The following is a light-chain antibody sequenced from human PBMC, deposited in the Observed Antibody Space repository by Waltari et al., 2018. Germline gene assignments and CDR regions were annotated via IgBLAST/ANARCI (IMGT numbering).Light chain of an antibody. CDR3: QQYNNWLLLT. CDR1: QSVSSN. J-gene: IGKJ4*01. V-gene: IGKV3-15*01. CDR2: GAT. Sequence: EVVMTKSPATLSVSPGDRATLSCRASQSVSSNLAWYQQKPGQAPRLLVHGATTRATGIPARFSGSGSGTEFTLTISSLQSEDFAVYYCQQYNNWLLLTFGGGTKVEIK.